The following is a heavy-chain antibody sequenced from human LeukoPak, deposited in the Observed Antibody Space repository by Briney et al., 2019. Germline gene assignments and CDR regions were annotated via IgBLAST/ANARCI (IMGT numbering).Heavy chain of an antibody. CDR2: IIPIFGTA. Sequence: GASVKVSCKASGYTFTSYAISWVRQAPGQGLEWMGGIIPIFGTANYAQKFQGRVTITADESTSTAYMELSSLRSEDTAVYYCARDQVPAAHRGFDYWGQGTLVTVSS. J-gene: IGHJ4*02. CDR3: ARDQVPAAHRGFDY. V-gene: IGHV1-69*13. CDR1: GYTFTSYA. D-gene: IGHD2-2*01.